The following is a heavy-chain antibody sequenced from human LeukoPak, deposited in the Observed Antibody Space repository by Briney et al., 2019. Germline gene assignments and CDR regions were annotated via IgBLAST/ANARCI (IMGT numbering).Heavy chain of an antibody. CDR2: IYHSGST. CDR1: GDSVSGYY. Sequence: SETLSLTCIVSGDSVSGYYWNWIRQPPGKGLEWIGSIYHSGSTYYNPSLKSRVTISVDTSKNQFSLKLSSVTAADTAVYYCARVEKYSSSSYFDYWGQGTLVTVSS. V-gene: IGHV4-38-2*02. CDR3: ARVEKYSSSSYFDY. D-gene: IGHD6-13*01. J-gene: IGHJ4*02.